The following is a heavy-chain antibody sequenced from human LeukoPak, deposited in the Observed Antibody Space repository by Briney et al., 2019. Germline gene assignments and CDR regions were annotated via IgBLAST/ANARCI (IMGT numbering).Heavy chain of an antibody. CDR3: ARDSDIVATIPTKGYYYYMDV. CDR1: GFTFSSYS. J-gene: IGHJ6*03. D-gene: IGHD5-12*01. V-gene: IGHV3-21*01. Sequence: GGSLRLSCAASGFTFSSYSMNWVHQAPGKGLEWVSSISSSSSYIYYADSVKGRFTISRDNAKNSLYLQMNSLRAEDTAVYYCARDSDIVATIPTKGYYYYMDVWGKGTTVTVSS. CDR2: ISSSSSYI.